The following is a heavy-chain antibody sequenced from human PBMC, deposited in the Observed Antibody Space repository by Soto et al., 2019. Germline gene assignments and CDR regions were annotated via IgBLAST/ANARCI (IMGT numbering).Heavy chain of an antibody. CDR2: IYRTGST. V-gene: IGHV4-4*02. Sequence: KASETLSLTCAVSGGSFTSNNWWTWVRQPPGQGLEWIGEIYRTGSTNYNPSLKSRVTITLDKSENQFSLKVTSLNAADTAVYYCASRDPGTSVDYWGQGTLVTVSS. CDR3: ASRDPGTSVDY. J-gene: IGHJ4*02. CDR1: GGSFTSNNW. D-gene: IGHD1-7*01.